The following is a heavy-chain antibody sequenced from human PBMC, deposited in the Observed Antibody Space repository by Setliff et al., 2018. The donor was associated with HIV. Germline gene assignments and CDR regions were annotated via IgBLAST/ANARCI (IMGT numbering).Heavy chain of an antibody. CDR3: ARATFSSSWYPFDGFDI. CDR1: GGSISSYY. D-gene: IGHD6-13*01. CDR2: IYYSGST. V-gene: IGHV4-59*01. J-gene: IGHJ3*02. Sequence: SETLSLTCIVSGGSISSYYWSWIRQSPGKGLEWIGYIYYSGSTNYNPPLKSRVTILVDTSKNQFSLKLNSVTAADTAVYYCARATFSSSWYPFDGFDIWGQGTMVTVSS.